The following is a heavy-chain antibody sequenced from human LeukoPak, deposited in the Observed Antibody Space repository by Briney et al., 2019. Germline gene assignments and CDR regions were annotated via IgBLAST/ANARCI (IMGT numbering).Heavy chain of an antibody. V-gene: IGHV3-53*01. J-gene: IGHJ4*02. CDR2: IYSGGST. D-gene: IGHD3-10*01. CDR1: GFTVSSNY. Sequence: GGSLRLSCAASGFTVSSNYMSWVRQAPGKGLEWVSVIYSGGSTYYADSVKGRFTISRDNSKNTLYLQMNSLRAEDTAVYYCARDGPVPDYGSGSYHDYWGQGTLVTVSS. CDR3: ARDGPVPDYGSGSYHDY.